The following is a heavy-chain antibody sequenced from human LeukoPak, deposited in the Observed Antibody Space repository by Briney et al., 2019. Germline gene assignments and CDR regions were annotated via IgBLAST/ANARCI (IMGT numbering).Heavy chain of an antibody. CDR1: GFTFSSYA. CDR2: ISYDGSNK. CDR3: ARSDDYGDYVYLVIPLDY. D-gene: IGHD4-17*01. J-gene: IGHJ4*02. Sequence: GRSLRLSCAASGFTFSSYAMHRVGQAPGKGVEGVAGISYDGSNKYYADSVKGGFTISRDNSKNTLYLQMNSLRAEDTAVYYCARSDDYGDYVYLVIPLDYCGQGTLFTVSS. V-gene: IGHV3-30*04.